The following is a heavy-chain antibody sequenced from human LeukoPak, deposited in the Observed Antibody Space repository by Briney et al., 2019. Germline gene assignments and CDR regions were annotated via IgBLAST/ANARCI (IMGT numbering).Heavy chain of an antibody. CDR2: ISGYNVNT. Sequence: ASVKVPCKASGYTFTSYGISWVRQVPGQGLEWMGWISGYNVNTNYVQKLQGRVTMTTDTSTSTAYMDLRSLRSDDTAVYYCARASLGPGDWFDPWGQETLVTVPS. CDR3: ARASLGPGDWFDP. D-gene: IGHD3-16*01. CDR1: GYTFTSYG. J-gene: IGHJ5*02. V-gene: IGHV1-18*01.